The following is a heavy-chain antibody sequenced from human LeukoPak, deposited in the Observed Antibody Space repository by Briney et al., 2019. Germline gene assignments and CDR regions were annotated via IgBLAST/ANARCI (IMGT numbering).Heavy chain of an antibody. D-gene: IGHD4-17*01. CDR2: INSDWSST. CDR3: ARPHVGTVSNWFDS. CDR1: GVVLSDFW. J-gene: IGHJ5*01. Sequence: GGALCLSCRASGVVLSDFWVYSGRRTPGQGVAGVARINSDWSSTSYGDSVEGRFTISTDNAKNTLYLQMNSLRVEDTAVYYCARPHVGTVSNWFDSWGQGTLVTVSS. V-gene: IGHV3-74*01.